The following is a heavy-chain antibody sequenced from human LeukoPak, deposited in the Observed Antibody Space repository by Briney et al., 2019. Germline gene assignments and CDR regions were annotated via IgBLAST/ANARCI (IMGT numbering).Heavy chain of an antibody. D-gene: IGHD3-10*01. CDR2: ISGYNTNT. J-gene: IGHJ4*02. CDR3: AGGSGSYHY. Sequence: ASVKVSCKASGYTFINYGISWVRQAPGQGLEWMGWISGYNTNTNYAQKLQGRVTMTTDTSTSTAYMELRSLTSVDTAVYYCAGGSGSYHYWGQGTLVTVSS. V-gene: IGHV1-18*01. CDR1: GYTFINYG.